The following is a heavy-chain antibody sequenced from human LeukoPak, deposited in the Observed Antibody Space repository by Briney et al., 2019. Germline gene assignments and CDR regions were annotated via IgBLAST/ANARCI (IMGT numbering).Heavy chain of an antibody. D-gene: IGHD2-2*01. CDR2: IYYSEST. CDR3: ARGPYCSRTSCFYYYYYMDV. V-gene: IGHV4-59*01. CDR1: GGSTSSYY. Sequence: SETLSLTCTVSGGSTSSYYWSWIRQPPGKGLEWIGYIYYSESTNYNPSLKSRVTISVDTSKNQFSLKLSSVTAADTAVYYCARGPYCSRTSCFYYYYYMDVWGKGTTVTVSS. J-gene: IGHJ6*03.